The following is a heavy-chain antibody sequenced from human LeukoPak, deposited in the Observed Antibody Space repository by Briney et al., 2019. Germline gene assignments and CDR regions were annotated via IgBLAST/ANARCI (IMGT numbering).Heavy chain of an antibody. CDR3: ARHISYSSSASWFDP. J-gene: IGHJ5*02. Sequence: GESLKISCKGSGYSFATYWIAWVRQMPGKGLECMGIIYPGDSDTRYSPSFQGQVTISADKSISTAYLQWSSLKASDTAMYYCARHISYSSSASWFDPWGQGTLVTVSS. D-gene: IGHD6-6*01. V-gene: IGHV5-51*01. CDR1: GYSFATYW. CDR2: IYPGDSDT.